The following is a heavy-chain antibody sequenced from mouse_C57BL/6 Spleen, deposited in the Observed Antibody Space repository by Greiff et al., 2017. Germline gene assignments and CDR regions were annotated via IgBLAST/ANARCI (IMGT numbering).Heavy chain of an antibody. D-gene: IGHD1-1*01. CDR2: ISSGSSTI. CDR3: AKNYDGNYAMDY. V-gene: IGHV5-17*01. J-gene: IGHJ4*01. CDR1: GFTFSDYG. Sequence: EVKLVESGGGLVKPGGSLKLSCAASGFTFSDYGMHWVRQAPEKGLEWVAYISSGSSTIYYADTVKGRFTISRDNAKNTLFLQMTSLRSEDTAMYYCAKNYDGNYAMDYWGQGTSVTVSS.